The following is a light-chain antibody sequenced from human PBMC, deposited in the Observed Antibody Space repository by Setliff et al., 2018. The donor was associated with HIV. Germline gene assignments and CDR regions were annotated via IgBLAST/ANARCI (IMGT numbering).Light chain of an antibody. V-gene: IGLV2-14*01. CDR1: SSDVGGYNY. Sequence: QSAPVSGSPGQSITISCTGTSSDVGGYNYVSWYQQHPGKAPKLMIYDVSKRPSGVSNRFSGSKSGNTASLTISGLQAEDEADYYCCSYTSSSTLVFGGGTKVTVL. CDR2: DVS. J-gene: IGLJ2*01. CDR3: CSYTSSSTLV.